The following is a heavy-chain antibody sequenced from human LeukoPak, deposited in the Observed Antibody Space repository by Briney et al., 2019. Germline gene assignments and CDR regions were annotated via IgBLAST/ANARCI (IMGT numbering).Heavy chain of an antibody. D-gene: IGHD6-13*01. J-gene: IGHJ4*02. V-gene: IGHV4-38-2*01. CDR2: IYHSGST. CDR3: ARTDAAYSSLNY. CDR1: GSSISSGYY. Sequence: SETLSLTCAVSGSSISSGYYWGWIRQPPGKGLEWIGSIYHSGSTNYNPSLKSRVTISVDTSKNQFSLKLSSVTAADTAVYYCARTDAAYSSLNYWGQGTLVTVSS.